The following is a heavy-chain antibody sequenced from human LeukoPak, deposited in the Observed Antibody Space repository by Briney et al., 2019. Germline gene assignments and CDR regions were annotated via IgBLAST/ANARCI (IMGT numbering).Heavy chain of an antibody. J-gene: IGHJ4*02. CDR3: ARENRIATTNDY. CDR1: GGSITSSNW. Sequence: GTLSLTCAVSGGSITSSNWWSWIRQAPGKGLEWVSYISSSGSTIYYADSVKGRFTISRDNAKNSLYLQMNSLRAEDTAVYYCARENRIATTNDYWGQGTLVTVSS. CDR2: ISSSGSTI. V-gene: IGHV3-11*01. D-gene: IGHD1-14*01.